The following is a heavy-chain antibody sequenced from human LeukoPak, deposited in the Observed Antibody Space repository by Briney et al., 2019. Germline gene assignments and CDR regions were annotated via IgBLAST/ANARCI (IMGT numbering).Heavy chain of an antibody. CDR3: ASRGYSGYDYRVDDAFDI. V-gene: IGHV3-23*01. CDR2: ISGSGGST. J-gene: IGHJ3*02. D-gene: IGHD5-12*01. Sequence: GGSLRLSCAASGFTFSSYAMSWVRQAPGKGLEWVSAISGSGGSTYYADSVKGRFTISRDNSKNMLYLQMNSLRAEDTAVYYCASRGYSGYDYRVDDAFDIWGQGTMVTVSS. CDR1: GFTFSSYA.